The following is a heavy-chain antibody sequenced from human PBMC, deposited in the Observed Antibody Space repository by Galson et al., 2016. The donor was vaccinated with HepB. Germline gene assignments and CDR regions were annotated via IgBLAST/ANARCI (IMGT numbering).Heavy chain of an antibody. CDR2: SSSGGDII. Sequence: SLRLSCAASGFTFSDYYMNWIRQAPGKGLEWVSYSSSGGDIIDYADSVKGRFTISRDNAKNSLYLQMNTLRAEDTAVYYCARKEERWTEFVDGMDVWGQGTTVTVSS. CDR1: GFTFSDYY. J-gene: IGHJ6*02. D-gene: IGHD3/OR15-3a*01. V-gene: IGHV3-11*01. CDR3: ARKEERWTEFVDGMDV.